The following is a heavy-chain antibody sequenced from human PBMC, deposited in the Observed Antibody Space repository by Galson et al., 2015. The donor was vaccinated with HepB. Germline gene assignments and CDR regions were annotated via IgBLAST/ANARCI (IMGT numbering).Heavy chain of an antibody. CDR1: GFTFSSYA. D-gene: IGHD3-9*01. CDR3: AKGRVRTRHDILTGYYIGFDY. CDR2: ISSSGGST. J-gene: IGHJ4*02. V-gene: IGHV3-23*01. Sequence: SLRLSCAASGFTFSSYAMSWVRQAPGKGLEWVSAISSSGGSTYYADSVKGRFTISRDNSKNTLYLQMNSLRAEDTAVYYCAKGRVRTRHDILTGYYIGFDYWGQGTLVTVSS.